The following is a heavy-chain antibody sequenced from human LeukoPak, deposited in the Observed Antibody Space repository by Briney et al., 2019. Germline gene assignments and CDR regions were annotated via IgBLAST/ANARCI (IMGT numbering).Heavy chain of an antibody. CDR1: GFTISAHY. D-gene: IGHD2-15*01. CDR2: SRDRDNNYST. J-gene: IGHJ4*02. V-gene: IGHV3-72*01. Sequence: GGSLRLSCAASGFTISAHYIDWVRQAPGNGLEWVGRSRDRDNNYSTEYAASVKGRFTISRDASKNLLYLQMSSLTTEDTAVYFCAREWYAYILDSWGQGTLVTVTS. CDR3: AREWYAYILDS.